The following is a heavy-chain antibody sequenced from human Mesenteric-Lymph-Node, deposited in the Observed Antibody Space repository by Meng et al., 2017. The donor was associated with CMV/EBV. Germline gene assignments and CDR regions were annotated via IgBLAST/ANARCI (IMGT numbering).Heavy chain of an antibody. Sequence: ETLSLTCAASGFTFSTCAMTWVRQAPGKGLEWVASINTRDNYIYYAKSVRGRFTISRDNAENSLYLQMDSLRAEDTAVYYCAKVQYYDFWSGYHYYYFYGMDVWGQGTTVTVSS. V-gene: IGHV3-21*01. J-gene: IGHJ6*02. CDR3: AKVQYYDFWSGYHYYYFYGMDV. D-gene: IGHD3-3*01. CDR1: GFTFSTCA. CDR2: INTRDNYI.